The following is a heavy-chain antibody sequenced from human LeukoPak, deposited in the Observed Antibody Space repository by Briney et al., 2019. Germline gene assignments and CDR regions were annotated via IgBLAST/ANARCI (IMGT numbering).Heavy chain of an antibody. J-gene: IGHJ4*02. D-gene: IGHD6-13*01. CDR1: GGTFSSYA. CDR2: IIPIFGTA. CDR3: ARGYSSSWFHGRNRLFDY. V-gene: IGHV1-69*13. Sequence: ASVKVSCKASGGTFSSYAISWVRQAPGQGLEWMGGIIPIFGTANYAQKFQGRVTITADESTSTAYMELSSLRSEDTAVYYCARGYSSSWFHGRNRLFDYWGQGTLVTVSS.